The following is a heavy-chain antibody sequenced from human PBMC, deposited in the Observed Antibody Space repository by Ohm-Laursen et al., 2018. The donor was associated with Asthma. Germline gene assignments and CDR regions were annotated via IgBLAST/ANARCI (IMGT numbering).Heavy chain of an antibody. CDR2: MSYDGSLK. V-gene: IGHV3-30-3*01. CDR1: GFTFRSYA. D-gene: IGHD3-3*01. CDR3: ARDVMEWYLPAFDF. Sequence: SLRFSCAASGFTFRSYAMHWVRQAPGKGLEWVAVMSYDGSLKYYADSVNGRFTISKDDSRDTLYLQMNSLRPDDTAVYYCARDVMEWYLPAFDFWGQGTLVTVSS. J-gene: IGHJ4*02.